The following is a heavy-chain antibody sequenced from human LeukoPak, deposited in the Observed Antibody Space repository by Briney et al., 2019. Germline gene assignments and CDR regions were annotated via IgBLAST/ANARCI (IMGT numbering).Heavy chain of an antibody. D-gene: IGHD6-6*01. CDR2: IYYSGST. V-gene: IGHV4-31*03. J-gene: IGHJ6*03. CDR3: AREPKIMAARPDDEDLGYYYMDV. CDR1: GGSISSGGYY. Sequence: PSQTLSLTCTVSGGSISSGGYYWSWIRQHPGKGLEWIGYIYYSGSTYYNPSLKSRVTISVDTSKNQFSLKLSSVTAADTAVYYCAREPKIMAARPDDEDLGYYYMDVWGKGTTVTVSS.